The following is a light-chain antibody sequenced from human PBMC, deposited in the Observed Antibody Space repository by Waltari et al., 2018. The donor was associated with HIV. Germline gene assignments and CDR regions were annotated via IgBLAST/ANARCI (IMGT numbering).Light chain of an antibody. J-gene: IGLJ2*01. CDR2: KDH. Sequence: SSELIQPPSQSVSPGQMARIPCSGDVLPDQYVYWYQQRPGQAPLLVIYKDHERPSGIPERFSGSSSGTKATLTITGVQPEDEADYYCQSGDKGRTHSVVFGGGTKLTVL. CDR1: VLPDQY. CDR3: QSGDKGRTHSVV. V-gene: IGLV3-25*03.